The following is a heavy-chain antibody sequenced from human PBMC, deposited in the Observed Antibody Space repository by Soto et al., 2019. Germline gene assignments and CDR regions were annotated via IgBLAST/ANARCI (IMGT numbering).Heavy chain of an antibody. V-gene: IGHV1-69*01. CDR3: ARDRDDYGSGNYYNRFDF. J-gene: IGHJ4*02. CDR1: GGIFSTYA. CDR2: IIPLFGTP. D-gene: IGHD3-10*01. Sequence: QVQLVQSGAEVKKPGSSVKVSCKASGGIFSTYAISWLRQAPGQGLEWMGGIIPLFGTPNYAQRFHGRVTITADESTSTAYMELSRLRSEDTAVYYCARDRDDYGSGNYYNRFDFWGQGTLVIVSS.